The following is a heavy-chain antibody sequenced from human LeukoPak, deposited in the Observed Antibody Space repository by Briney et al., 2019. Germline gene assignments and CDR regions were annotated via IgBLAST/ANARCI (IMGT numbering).Heavy chain of an antibody. Sequence: SETLSLTCTVSGGSISSYYWSWIRQPPGKGLEWIGYIYYSGSTNYNPSLKSRVTISVDKSKNQFSLKLSSVTAADTAVYYCARSQAAAGQNWFDPWGQGTLVTVSS. CDR3: ARSQAAAGQNWFDP. CDR1: GGSISSYY. J-gene: IGHJ5*02. D-gene: IGHD6-13*01. CDR2: IYYSGST. V-gene: IGHV4-59*12.